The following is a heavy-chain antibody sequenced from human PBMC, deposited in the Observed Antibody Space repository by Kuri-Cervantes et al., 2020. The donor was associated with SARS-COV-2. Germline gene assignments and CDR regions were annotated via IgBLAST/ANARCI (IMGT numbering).Heavy chain of an antibody. V-gene: IGHV4-38-2*02. D-gene: IGHD2-8*01. CDR2: IYHSGST. CDR1: GYSISSGYY. Sequence: SETLSLTCTVSGYSISSGYYWGWIRQPPGKGLEWIGSIYHSGSTCYNPSLKSRVTISVDTSKNQFSLKLSSVTAADTAVYYCARHRMADAFDIWGQGTMVTVSS. J-gene: IGHJ3*02. CDR3: ARHRMADAFDI.